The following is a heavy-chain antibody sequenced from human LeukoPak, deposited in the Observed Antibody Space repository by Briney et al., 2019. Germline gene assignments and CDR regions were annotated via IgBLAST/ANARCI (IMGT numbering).Heavy chain of an antibody. V-gene: IGHV3-23*01. Sequence: MNWVRQAPGKXLEWVSAISGSGGSTYYADSVKGRFTISRDNSKNTLYLQMNSLRAEDTAVYYCAKVKSELTIFGVVITPYYFDYWGQGTLVTVSS. D-gene: IGHD3-3*01. CDR3: AKVKSELTIFGVVITPYYFDY. CDR2: ISGSGGST. J-gene: IGHJ4*02.